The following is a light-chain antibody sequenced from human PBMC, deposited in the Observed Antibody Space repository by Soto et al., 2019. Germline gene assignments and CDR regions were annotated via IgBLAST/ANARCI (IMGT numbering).Light chain of an antibody. CDR1: NRDVGSYNL. V-gene: IGLV2-14*01. CDR2: EVR. CDR3: SSYTTTSTLV. Sequence: QSALTQPASVSGSPGQSITIACTGTNRDVGSYNLVSWYQQRPGEAPKLIISEVRNRPSGISYRFTGSKSGNTASLTISGLQAEDEADYYCSSYTTTSTLVFGGRTQLTVL. J-gene: IGLJ3*02.